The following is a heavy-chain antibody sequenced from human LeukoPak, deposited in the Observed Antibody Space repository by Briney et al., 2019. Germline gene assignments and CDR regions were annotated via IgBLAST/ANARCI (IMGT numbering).Heavy chain of an antibody. CDR1: GGSISSYY. Sequence: PSETLSLTCTVSGGSISSYYWTWIRQPPGKGLEWIGYVYYSGSSGSNNYKPSLKSRVTISIDTSKNQFSLKLSSVTAADTAVYYCARRRRIAAAGTDAFDMWGQGTMVTVSS. CDR2: VYYSGSSGSN. CDR3: ARRRRIAAAGTDAFDM. J-gene: IGHJ3*02. V-gene: IGHV4-59*08. D-gene: IGHD6-13*01.